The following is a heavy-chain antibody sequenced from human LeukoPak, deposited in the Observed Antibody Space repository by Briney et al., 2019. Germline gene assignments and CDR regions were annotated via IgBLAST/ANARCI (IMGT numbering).Heavy chain of an antibody. D-gene: IGHD3-16*02. CDR1: GYTLTELS. CDR3: ATDSAVIGPHTTERGPFDY. J-gene: IGHJ4*02. CDR2: FDPEDGET. V-gene: IGHV1-24*01. Sequence: ASVNVSCKVSGYTLTELSMHWVRQAPGKGLEWMGGFDPEDGETIYAQKFQGRVTMTEDTSTDTAYMELSSLRSEDTAVYYCATDSAVIGPHTTERGPFDYWGQGTLVTASS.